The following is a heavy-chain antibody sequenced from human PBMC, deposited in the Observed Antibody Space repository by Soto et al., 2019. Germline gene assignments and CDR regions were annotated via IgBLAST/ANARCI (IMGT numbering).Heavy chain of an antibody. CDR3: ARVPTYYYDSSGYLAHLFDY. CDR2: IYYSGST. J-gene: IGHJ4*02. D-gene: IGHD3-22*01. CDR1: GGSVSSGSYY. V-gene: IGHV4-61*01. Sequence: SETLSLTCTVSGGSVSSGSYYWSWIRQPPGKGLEWIGYIYYSGSTNYNPSLKSRVTISVDTSKNQFSLKLSSVTAADTAVYYCARVPTYYYDSSGYLAHLFDYWGQGTLVTVSS.